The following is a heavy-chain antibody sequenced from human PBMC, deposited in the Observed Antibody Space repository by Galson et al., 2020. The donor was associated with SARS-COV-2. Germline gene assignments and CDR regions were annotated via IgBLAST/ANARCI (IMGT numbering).Heavy chain of an antibody. CDR3: ARGGLELLYAFDV. CDR2: ISDDGGNK. J-gene: IGHJ3*01. Sequence: GESLKISCEASGFTFSSYTMPRVRQAPGKGLEWVAVISDDGGNKYYADSVKGRFTISRDNSKNTLYLHMNSLRAEDTAVYYCARGGLELLYAFDVWGQGTMVTVSS. V-gene: IGHV3-30-3*01. CDR1: GFTFSSYT. D-gene: IGHD2-21*02.